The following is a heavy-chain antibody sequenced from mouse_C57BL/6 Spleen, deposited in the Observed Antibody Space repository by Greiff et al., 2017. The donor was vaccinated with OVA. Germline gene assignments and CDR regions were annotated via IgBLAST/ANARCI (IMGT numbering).Heavy chain of an antibody. J-gene: IGHJ2*01. D-gene: IGHD1-1*01. CDR3: ASAPDYYGSSYFDY. CDR1: GYSFTDYN. CDR2: INPNYGTT. V-gene: IGHV1-39*01. Sequence: VHVKQSGPELVKPGASVKISCKASGYSFTDYNMNWVKQSNGKSLEWIGVINPNYGTTSYNQKFKGKATLTVDQSSSTAYMQLNSLTSEDSAVYYCASAPDYYGSSYFDYWGQGTTLTVSS.